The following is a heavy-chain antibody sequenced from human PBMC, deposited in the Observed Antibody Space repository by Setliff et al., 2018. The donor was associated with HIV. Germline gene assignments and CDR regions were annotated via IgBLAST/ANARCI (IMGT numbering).Heavy chain of an antibody. CDR3: ARLLNYYDSSGYYFRLFYGMDV. J-gene: IGHJ6*02. D-gene: IGHD3-22*01. Sequence: GESLKISCQGSGYSSTSYWIGWVRKMPGKGLEWMGIIYPGDSDTRYSPSFQGQVTISADKSISTAYLQWSSLKASDTAMYYCARLLNYYDSSGYYFRLFYGMDVWGQGTTVTVSS. CDR1: GYSSTSYW. V-gene: IGHV5-51*01. CDR2: IYPGDSDT.